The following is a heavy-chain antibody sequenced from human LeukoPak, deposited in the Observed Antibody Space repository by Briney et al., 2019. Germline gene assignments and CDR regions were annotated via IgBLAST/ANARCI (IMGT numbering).Heavy chain of an antibody. CDR1: GFTFSSYA. D-gene: IGHD1-26*01. V-gene: IGHV3-23*01. CDR3: ARGGGYYAIDY. CDR2: ISGSGGST. Sequence: GGSLRLSCAAYGFTFSSYAMSWVRQAQGKGLEWVSAISGSGGSTYYADSVKGRFTISRDNSKNTLYLQMNSLRAEDTAVYYCARGGGYYAIDYWGQGTLVTVSS. J-gene: IGHJ4*02.